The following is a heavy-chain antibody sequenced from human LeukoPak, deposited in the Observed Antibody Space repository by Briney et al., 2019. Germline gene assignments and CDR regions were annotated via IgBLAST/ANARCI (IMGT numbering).Heavy chain of an antibody. CDR1: GFTFSSYG. J-gene: IGHJ6*02. CDR3: ARVAKLMAYYYGMDV. CDR2: IWYDGSNK. V-gene: IGHV3-33*01. D-gene: IGHD2-8*01. Sequence: PGRSLRLSCAASGFTFSSYGVHWVRQAPGKGLEWVAVIWYDGSNKYYADSVKGRFTNSRDNSKNTLYLQMNSLRAEDTAVYYCARVAKLMAYYYGMDVWGQGTTVTVSS.